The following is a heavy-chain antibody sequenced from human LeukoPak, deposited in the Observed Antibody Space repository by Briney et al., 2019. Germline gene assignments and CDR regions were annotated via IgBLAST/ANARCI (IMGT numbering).Heavy chain of an antibody. CDR1: GFTFSSYG. J-gene: IGHJ4*02. CDR3: ATERLITMVRARIFDY. V-gene: IGHV3-30*02. D-gene: IGHD3-10*01. CDR2: IRYDGSNK. Sequence: GGSLRLSCAASGFTFSSYGMHWVRQAPGKGLEWVAFIRYDGSNKYYADSVKGRFTISRDNSKNTLYLQMNSLRAEDTAVYYCATERLITMVRARIFDYWGQGTLVTVSS.